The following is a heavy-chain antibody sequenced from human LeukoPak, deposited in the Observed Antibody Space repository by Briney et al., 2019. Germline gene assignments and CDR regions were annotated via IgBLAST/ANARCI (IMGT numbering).Heavy chain of an antibody. CDR1: GYTFTSYG. J-gene: IGHJ4*02. V-gene: IGHV1-18*01. CDR2: INAYNSNT. CDR3: ARANSGSYWDYFDY. Sequence: ASVKVSCKASGYTFTSYGISWVRQAPGQGLEWMGWINAYNSNTNYAQKLQGRVTMTTDTSTSTAYMELRSLRSDDTAVYYCARANSGSYWDYFDYWGQGTLATVSS. D-gene: IGHD1-26*01.